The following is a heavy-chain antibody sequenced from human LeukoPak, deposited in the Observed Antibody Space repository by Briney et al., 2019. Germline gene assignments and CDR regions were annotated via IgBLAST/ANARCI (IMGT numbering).Heavy chain of an antibody. CDR3: ARVYDSSGYFWFDP. D-gene: IGHD3-22*01. Sequence: GASVKVSCKASGYTFTSYGISWVRQAPGQGLEWMGWISAYNGNTNYAQKLQGRVTMTTDTSTSTAYMELRSLRSDDTAVYYCARVYDSSGYFWFDPWGQGTLVTVSS. CDR2: ISAYNGNT. J-gene: IGHJ5*02. V-gene: IGHV1-18*01. CDR1: GYTFTSYG.